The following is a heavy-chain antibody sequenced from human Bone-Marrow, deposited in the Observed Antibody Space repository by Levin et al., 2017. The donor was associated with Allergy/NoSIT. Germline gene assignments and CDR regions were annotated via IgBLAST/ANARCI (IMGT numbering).Heavy chain of an antibody. V-gene: IGHV3-30*18. D-gene: IGHD6-19*01. CDR1: GFTLSNYG. Sequence: PGGSLRLSCVASGFTLSNYGIHWVRQAPGKGLEWVAVISYDGRNTEYADSLEGRFTISRDDSKNTLYLQMNSLRGEDTALYYCAKDAVAGTFGRGNYFDFWGQGTLVTVSS. J-gene: IGHJ4*02. CDR2: ISYDGRNT. CDR3: AKDAVAGTFGRGNYFDF.